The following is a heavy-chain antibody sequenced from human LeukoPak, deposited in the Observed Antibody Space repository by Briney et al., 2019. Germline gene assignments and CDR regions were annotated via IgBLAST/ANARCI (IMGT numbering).Heavy chain of an antibody. D-gene: IGHD3-3*01. J-gene: IGHJ4*02. CDR3: AHTFISREWPNFDY. V-gene: IGHV2-5*01. CDR1: GFSLSTSGVG. Sequence: SGPTLVNPTQPLTLTCTSSGFSLSTSGVGVGWIRQPPGKALEWLTLISWNDDKPYSPSLKIRLTITKDTSKNQVVLTMTNMDPVDTATYYCAHTFISREWPNFDYWGQGTLVTVSS. CDR2: ISWNDDK.